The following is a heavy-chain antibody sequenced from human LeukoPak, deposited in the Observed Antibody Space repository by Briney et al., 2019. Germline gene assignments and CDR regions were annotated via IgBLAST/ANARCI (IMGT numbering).Heavy chain of an antibody. D-gene: IGHD6-13*01. CDR3: AREGNYVDY. V-gene: IGHV4-34*01. CDR2: INHSGST. CDR1: GGSLRGYN. J-gene: IGHJ4*02. Sequence: SETLSLTCAVYGGSLRGYNWSWIRQPPRKGLEWIGEINHSGSTNYNPSLKSRVTISVDTSKNQFSLKLSSVTAADTAVYYCAREGNYVDYWGQGTLVTVSS.